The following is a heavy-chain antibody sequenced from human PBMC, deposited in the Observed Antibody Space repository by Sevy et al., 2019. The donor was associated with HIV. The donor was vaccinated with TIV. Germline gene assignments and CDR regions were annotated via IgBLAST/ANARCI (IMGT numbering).Heavy chain of an antibody. D-gene: IGHD6-13*01. CDR1: GFTFSSYA. J-gene: IGHJ4*02. V-gene: IGHV3-23*01. CDR2: ISGSGGST. CDR3: AKDDGYVVAAAGTD. Sequence: GGSLGLSCAASGFTFSSYAMSWVRQAPGKGLEWVSAISGSGGSTYYADSVKGRFTSSRDNSKNTLYLQMNSLRAEDTAVYYCAKDDGYVVAAAGTDWGQGTLVTVSS.